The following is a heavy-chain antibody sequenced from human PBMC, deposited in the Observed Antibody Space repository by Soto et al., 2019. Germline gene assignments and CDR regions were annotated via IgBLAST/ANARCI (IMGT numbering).Heavy chain of an antibody. CDR1: GVTFKDYG. CDR2: ISYDGKQT. Sequence: LRLSCGAPGVTFKDYGMHWVRQAPGKGLEWVAVISYDGKQTYYADSVKGRFTISKDKSKGTLFLQMNSLRVDDTAVYYCARDGWGSNWYFDLWGRGTLVTVSS. D-gene: IGHD3-16*01. V-gene: IGHV3-30*03. CDR3: ARDGWGSNWYFDL. J-gene: IGHJ2*01.